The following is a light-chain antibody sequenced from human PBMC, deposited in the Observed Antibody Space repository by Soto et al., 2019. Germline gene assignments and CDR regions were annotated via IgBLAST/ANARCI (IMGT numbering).Light chain of an antibody. CDR3: QQYGSSPTWT. Sequence: EIVLTQSPGTLSLSPGERATRSCRASQSVSRSYLAWYPQKPGQAPRLLIYGASSRATGIPDRFSGSGSGTDFTLTISRLEPEDFAVYYCQQYGSSPTWTFGQGTKVDIK. J-gene: IGKJ1*01. CDR2: GAS. V-gene: IGKV3-20*01. CDR1: QSVSRSY.